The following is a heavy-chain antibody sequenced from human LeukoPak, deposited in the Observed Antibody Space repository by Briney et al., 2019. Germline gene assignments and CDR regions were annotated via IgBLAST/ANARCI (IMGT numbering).Heavy chain of an antibody. D-gene: IGHD1-26*01. V-gene: IGHV1-69*05. Sequence: ASVKFSCKASGYTFTSYGISWVRQAPGQGLEWMGGIIPIFGTANYAQKFQGRVTITTDESTSTAYMELSSLRSEDTAVYYCARDLGAPSGSYSGYFDYWGQGTLVTVSS. CDR3: ARDLGAPSGSYSGYFDY. CDR1: GYTFTSYG. CDR2: IIPIFGTA. J-gene: IGHJ4*02.